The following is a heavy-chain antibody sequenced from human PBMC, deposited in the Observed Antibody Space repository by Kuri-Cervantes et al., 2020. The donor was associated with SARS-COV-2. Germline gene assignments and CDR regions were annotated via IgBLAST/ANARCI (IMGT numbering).Heavy chain of an antibody. CDR2: ISGSGGST. J-gene: IGHJ6*03. V-gene: IGHV3-23*01. Sequence: GGSLRLSCAASRFTFSSYAMSWVRQAPGKGLEWVSAISGSGGSTYYADSVKGRFTISRDNAKNSLYLQMNSLRAEDTAVYYCARDWQNWGSSYYYSYMDVWGKGTTVTVSS. CDR1: RFTFSSYA. D-gene: IGHD7-27*01. CDR3: ARDWQNWGSSYYYSYMDV.